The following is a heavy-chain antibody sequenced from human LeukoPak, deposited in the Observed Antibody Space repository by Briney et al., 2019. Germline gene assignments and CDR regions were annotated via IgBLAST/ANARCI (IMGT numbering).Heavy chain of an antibody. CDR2: TRYDGSNQ. V-gene: IGHV3-30*02. J-gene: IGHJ3*02. CDR3: VKELLTTRFDAFHI. CDR1: GFIFSSYW. Sequence: PGGSLRLSCAASGFIFSSYWMTWVRQAPGKGLEWVGFTRYDGSNQYYADSVKGRFTISRDNSKNTLYLQMNSLRGEDTAVYYCVKELLTTRFDAFHIWGQGTMVTVSS. D-gene: IGHD3-3*01.